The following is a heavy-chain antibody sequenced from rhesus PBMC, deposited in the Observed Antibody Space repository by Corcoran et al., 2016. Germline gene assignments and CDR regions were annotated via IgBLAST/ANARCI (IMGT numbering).Heavy chain of an antibody. CDR3: ARTLSRGGGYSDY. D-gene: IGHD3-34*01. CDR1: GVSISSNY. CDR2: IYGSGGST. Sequence: QVQLQESGPGLVKPSETLSLTCAVPGVSISSNYWSWIRQPPRKGLEWIGRIYGSGGSTDYNPSLKSRVTISTATSKNQFSLKLSSVTAADTAVYYCARTLSRGGGYSDYWGQGVLVTVSS. V-gene: IGHV4-160*01. J-gene: IGHJ4*01.